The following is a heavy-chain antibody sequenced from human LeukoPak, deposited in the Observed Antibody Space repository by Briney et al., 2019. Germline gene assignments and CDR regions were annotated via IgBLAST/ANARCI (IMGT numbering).Heavy chain of an antibody. CDR3: GRGGGRSSTGMDV. D-gene: IGHD2-2*01. CDR1: GGSISSAAYY. J-gene: IGHJ6*02. Sequence: SETLSLTCTVAGGSISSAAYYWTWIRQHPGKGLEWIGHIYYSGRTDYNPTLKSRVNISIDTSKNQFSLRVNSVTAADTAVYYCGRGGGRSSTGMDVWGQGTTVTVSS. V-gene: IGHV4-31*03. CDR2: IYYSGRT.